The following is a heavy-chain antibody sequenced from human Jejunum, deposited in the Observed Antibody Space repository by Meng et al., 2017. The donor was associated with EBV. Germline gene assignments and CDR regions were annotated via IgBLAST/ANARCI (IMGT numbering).Heavy chain of an antibody. Sequence: QVQRVQVGAEVKKPGASVKISCRASGYTFTTYGIHWLRQAPGERLELMGWINTGNGDTLYAQKFQGRVTITRDTSANTVYMDLSSLLSEDTAMYYCARDERLGPYYFEYWGQGTLVTVSS. D-gene: IGHD1-1*01. J-gene: IGHJ4*02. CDR2: INTGNGDT. CDR1: GYTFTTYG. CDR3: ARDERLGPYYFEY. V-gene: IGHV1-3*04.